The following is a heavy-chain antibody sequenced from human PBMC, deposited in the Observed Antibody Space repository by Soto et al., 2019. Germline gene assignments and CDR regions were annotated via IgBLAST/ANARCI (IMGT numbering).Heavy chain of an antibody. V-gene: IGHV4-34*01. CDR1: GGSFSGYY. D-gene: IGHD2-15*01. CDR3: ARVLAYCSGGSCYAYDI. Sequence: QVQLQQWGAGLLKPSETLSLTCAVYGGSFSGYYWSWIRQPPGKGLEWIGEINHSGSTNYNPSLKSRVTISVDTSKNQVSLKLSSVTAADTAVYYCARVLAYCSGGSCYAYDIWGQGTMVTVSS. CDR2: INHSGST. J-gene: IGHJ3*02.